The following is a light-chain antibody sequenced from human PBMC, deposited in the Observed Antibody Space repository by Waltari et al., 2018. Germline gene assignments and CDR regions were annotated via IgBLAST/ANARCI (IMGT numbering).Light chain of an antibody. Sequence: QPVLTQPPSVSEAPRQRFTISCSGSSPTTGNTALNWYPQLPGKAPKLLIYYDDLLPSGVSDRFSGSKSGTTASLAISGLQSEDEADYYCAAWDDSLNGVVFGGGTKLTVL. CDR3: AAWDDSLNGVV. CDR1: SPTTGNTA. CDR2: YDD. J-gene: IGLJ2*01. V-gene: IGLV1-36*01.